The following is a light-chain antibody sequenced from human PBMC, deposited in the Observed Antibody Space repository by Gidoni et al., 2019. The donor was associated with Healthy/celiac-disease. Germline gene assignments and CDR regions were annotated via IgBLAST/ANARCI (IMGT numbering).Light chain of an antibody. CDR2: DAS. CDR3: QQRSNWLT. J-gene: IGKJ4*01. Sequence: EIVLTQSPATLSLSPGERATLSCRASQSVNTYLTWYQQKPSQAPRLLIYDASNRATGIPARFSGSGSGTDFTLTSSSLEPEDFAVYYCQQRSNWLTFGGGTKVEIK. CDR1: QSVNTY. V-gene: IGKV3-11*01.